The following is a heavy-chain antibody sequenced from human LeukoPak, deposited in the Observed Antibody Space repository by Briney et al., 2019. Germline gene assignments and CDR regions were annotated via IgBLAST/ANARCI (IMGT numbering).Heavy chain of an antibody. D-gene: IGHD3-10*01. Sequence: GGSLRLSCAASGISFSDYYMSWIRQAPGKGLEWVSDISSGSTYTNYADSVKGRFTIFRDNAKSSLYLQMNSLRTEDTAVYYCARVNNYYGARGGGYFDYWGQGTLVTVSS. J-gene: IGHJ4*02. V-gene: IGHV3-11*05. CDR2: ISSGSTYT. CDR3: ARVNNYYGARGGGYFDY. CDR1: GISFSDYY.